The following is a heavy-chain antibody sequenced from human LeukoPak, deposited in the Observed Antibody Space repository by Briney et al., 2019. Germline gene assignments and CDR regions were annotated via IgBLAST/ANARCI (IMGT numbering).Heavy chain of an antibody. CDR2: INHSGST. CDR1: GGSFSGYY. D-gene: IGHD4-17*01. V-gene: IGHV4-34*01. J-gene: IGHJ5*02. CDR3: ATHDDFRNWFDP. Sequence: SETLSLTCVVYGGSFSGYYWSWIRQPPGKGLEWIGEINHSGSTNYNPSLKSRVTISVDTSKNQFSLKLSSVTAADTAVYYCATHDDFRNWFDPWGQGTLVTVSS.